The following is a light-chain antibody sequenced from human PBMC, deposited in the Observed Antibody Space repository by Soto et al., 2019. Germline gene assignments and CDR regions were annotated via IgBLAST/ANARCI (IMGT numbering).Light chain of an antibody. CDR3: QKYNNSPFT. CDR1: QSVSSN. Sequence: EIVMTQSPATLSVSPGERATLSCRASQSVSSNLAWYQQKPGQAPRLLIYGASTRATGIPARFSGSGSGTEFTLTISSLQSEDVAVYYWQKYNNSPFTFGPGTKVEIK. J-gene: IGKJ3*01. V-gene: IGKV3-15*01. CDR2: GAS.